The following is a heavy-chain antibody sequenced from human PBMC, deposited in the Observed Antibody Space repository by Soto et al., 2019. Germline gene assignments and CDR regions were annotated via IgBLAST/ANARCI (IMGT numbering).Heavy chain of an antibody. CDR2: ISYDGSNK. CDR1: GFTFSSYG. CDR3: AKEEDLDYYGSGSYFDY. D-gene: IGHD3-10*01. V-gene: IGHV3-30*18. J-gene: IGHJ4*02. Sequence: GGSLRLSCAASGFTFSSYGMHWVRQAPGKGLEWVAVISYDGSNKYYADSVKGRFTISRDNSKNTLYLQMNSLRAEDTAVYYCAKEEDLDYYGSGSYFDYWGQGTLVTVPQ.